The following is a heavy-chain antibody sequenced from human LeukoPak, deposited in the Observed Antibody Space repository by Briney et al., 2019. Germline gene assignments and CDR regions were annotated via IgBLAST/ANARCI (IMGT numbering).Heavy chain of an antibody. CDR1: GFNFSIYG. V-gene: IGHV3-30*02. Sequence: PGGSLRLSCAASGFNFSIYGMHWVRQAPGKGLEWVAFIRLDGDKVSYADSVKGRFTISRDNFKNTLYLQMNSLRSEDTAVYYCAKLSTGYDSDFDNWGQGSLVVVSS. CDR2: IRLDGDKV. J-gene: IGHJ4*02. D-gene: IGHD2-8*02. CDR3: AKLSTGYDSDFDN.